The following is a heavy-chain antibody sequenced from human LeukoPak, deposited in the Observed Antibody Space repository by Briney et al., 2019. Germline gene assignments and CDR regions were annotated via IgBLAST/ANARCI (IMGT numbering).Heavy chain of an antibody. D-gene: IGHD3-3*01. CDR2: IKQDGSEK. J-gene: IGHJ3*02. Sequence: GSLRLSCAASGFTFSNYWMTWVRQAPGKGLEWVANIKQDGSEKYYVDSVKGRFTISRDNAKISLFLEMKSLRAEDTAVYYCARSLYDSWTGYHHGSDIWGQGTMVTVSS. CDR1: GFTFSNYW. V-gene: IGHV3-7*01. CDR3: ARSLYDSWTGYHHGSDI.